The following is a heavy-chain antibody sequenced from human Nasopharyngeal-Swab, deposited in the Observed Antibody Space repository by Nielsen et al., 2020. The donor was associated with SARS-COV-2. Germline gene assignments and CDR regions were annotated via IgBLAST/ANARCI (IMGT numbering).Heavy chain of an antibody. CDR2: ISAYMGKT. J-gene: IGHJ1*01. D-gene: IGHD1-26*01. V-gene: IGHV1-18*01. CDR1: GCNFLSYG. Sequence: ASVKVSCKSSGCNFLSYGISWVRQAPGQGPEWMGWISAYMGKTNYAQKFQDRVTMTTDTPTGTAYMELRNLRSDDTAVYYCARGGWDLSEYFSHWGQGTLVTVSS. CDR3: ARGGWDLSEYFSH.